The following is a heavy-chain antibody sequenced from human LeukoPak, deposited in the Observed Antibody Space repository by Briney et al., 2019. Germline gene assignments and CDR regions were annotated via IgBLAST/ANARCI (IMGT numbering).Heavy chain of an antibody. CDR3: AREGSSGWPYYFDY. CDR1: GFTFSSYG. D-gene: IGHD6-19*01. J-gene: IGHJ4*02. CDR2: IWYDGSNK. Sequence: GRSLRLSCAASGFTFSSYGMHCVRQAPGKGLEWVAVIWYDGSNKYYADSVKGRFTISRDNSKNTLYLQMNSLRAEDTAVYYCAREGSSGWPYYFDYWGQGTLVTVSS. V-gene: IGHV3-33*01.